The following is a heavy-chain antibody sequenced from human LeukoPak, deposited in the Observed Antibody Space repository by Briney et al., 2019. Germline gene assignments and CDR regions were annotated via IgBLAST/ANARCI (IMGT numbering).Heavy chain of an antibody. J-gene: IGHJ4*02. Sequence: SETLSLTCTVSGGSIGRSNYYWGWIRQPPGKGLEWIGSTFYSGSTYYNQSLESRVTISVDTSKNQFSLKVSSVTAADTATYYCARRGITYSGSFFAFWGQGALVTVSS. CDR3: ARRGITYSGSFFAF. D-gene: IGHD6-13*01. CDR2: TFYSGST. CDR1: GGSIGRSNYY. V-gene: IGHV4-39*01.